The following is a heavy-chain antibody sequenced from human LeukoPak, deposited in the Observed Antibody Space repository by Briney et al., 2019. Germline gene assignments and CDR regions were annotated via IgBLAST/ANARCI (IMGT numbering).Heavy chain of an antibody. D-gene: IGHD3-22*01. V-gene: IGHV4-31*03. CDR2: IYYSGST. CDR1: GSSIRSDGYY. Sequence: SETLSLTCTVSGSSIRSDGYYWSWIRQHPGKGLEWIGYIYYSGSTYYNPSLKSRVTISVDTSKNQFSLKLSSVTAADTAVYYCARTHYYESSGYYAFEYWGQGTLVTVSS. CDR3: ARTHYYESSGYYAFEY. J-gene: IGHJ4*02.